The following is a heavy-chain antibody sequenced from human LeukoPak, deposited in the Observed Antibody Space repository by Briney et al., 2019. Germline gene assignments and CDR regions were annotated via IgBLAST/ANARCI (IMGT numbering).Heavy chain of an antibody. Sequence: SETLSLTCAVSGGAFSGYYWSWIRQPPGKGLEWSGEINHSGSTNYNPSLTSRVTISVDTSKNQYSLKLSSVTAADTALYYCARFVSFRITIFGVVDLRYNWFDPWGQGTLVTVSS. J-gene: IGHJ5*02. CDR3: ARFVSFRITIFGVVDLRYNWFDP. V-gene: IGHV4-34*01. CDR2: INHSGST. D-gene: IGHD3-3*01. CDR1: GGAFSGYY.